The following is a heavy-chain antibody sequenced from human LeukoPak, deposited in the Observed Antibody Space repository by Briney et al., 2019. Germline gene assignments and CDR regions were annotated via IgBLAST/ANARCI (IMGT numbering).Heavy chain of an antibody. D-gene: IGHD6-13*01. CDR2: TYSGGST. J-gene: IGHJ4*02. CDR1: GFTVSSNS. CDR3: AREYSSSWAYFDY. V-gene: IGHV3-66*01. Sequence: GGSLRLSCAASGFTVSSNSMIWVRQAPGKGLEWVSITYSGGSTRYTDSVMGRFSISRDNSKNTLYLQMNSLRAEDTAVYYCAREYSSSWAYFDYWGQGTLVTVSS.